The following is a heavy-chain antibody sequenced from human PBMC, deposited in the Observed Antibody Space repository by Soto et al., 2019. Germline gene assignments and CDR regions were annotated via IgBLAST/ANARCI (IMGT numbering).Heavy chain of an antibody. V-gene: IGHV4-34*01. CDR1: GGSFSGYY. CDR2: INHSGST. J-gene: IGHJ4*02. Sequence: QVQLQQWGAGLLKPSETLSLTCAVYGGSFSGYYWTWIRQPPGTGLEWIGEINHSGSTNYNPSLKSRVTTSVDTSKSQFSLKLTSVTAADTAVYYWARDKITGLVDYWGQGTLVTVSS. D-gene: IGHD2-8*02. CDR3: ARDKITGLVDY.